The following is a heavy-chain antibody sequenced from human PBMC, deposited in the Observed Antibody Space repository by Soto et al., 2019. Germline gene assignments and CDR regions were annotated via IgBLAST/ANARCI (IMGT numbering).Heavy chain of an antibody. J-gene: IGHJ4*02. D-gene: IGHD4-17*01. CDR1: GGSVRSGSYY. Sequence: QVQLQESGPGLVKPSETLSLTCTVSGGSVRSGSYYWSWIRQPPGKGLEWIGYIYYSGTTNYNPSLKSRVPISVDTSKNQFSLKLSSVTAADTAVYYCARVEDYGDYFDYWGQGTLVTVSS. CDR2: IYYSGTT. CDR3: ARVEDYGDYFDY. V-gene: IGHV4-61*01.